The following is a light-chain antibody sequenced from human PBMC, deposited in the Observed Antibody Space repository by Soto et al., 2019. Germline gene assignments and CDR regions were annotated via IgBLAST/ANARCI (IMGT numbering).Light chain of an antibody. Sequence: EVVMTQSPATLSVSLGDRATLSCRASQSVSSNLAWYQQKPGQCPRLLIYGASTRATGIPARFSGSGSGTEFTLTISSLQSEDFAVYSCQQYNNWPLTFGGGTKVEIK. CDR2: GAS. CDR1: QSVSSN. J-gene: IGKJ4*02. V-gene: IGKV3-15*01. CDR3: QQYNNWPLT.